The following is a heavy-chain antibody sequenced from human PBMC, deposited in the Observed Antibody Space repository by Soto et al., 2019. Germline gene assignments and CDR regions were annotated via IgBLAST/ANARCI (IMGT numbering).Heavy chain of an antibody. V-gene: IGHV3-74*01. CDR2: INSDGTGT. CDR3: ARAWTSDY. CDR1: GFTFSSSW. Sequence: GGSLRLSCAASGFTFSSSWMHWVRQAPGKGLVWVSRINSDGTGTTYADSVKGRFTVSRDNAKNTLYLQMNSLRAEDTAVYYCARAWTSDYWGQGTLVTVSS. D-gene: IGHD1-1*01. J-gene: IGHJ4*02.